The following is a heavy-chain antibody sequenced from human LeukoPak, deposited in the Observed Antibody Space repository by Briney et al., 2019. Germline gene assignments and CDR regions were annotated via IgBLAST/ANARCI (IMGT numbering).Heavy chain of an antibody. V-gene: IGHV3-30*18. D-gene: IGHD4-17*01. Sequence: GGSLRLSCAASGFSFISYGMHWARQAPGKGLEWVGVISDDGRSKDYADSVKGRFTISRDNSKDTLYLQMNSLRDEDTAVYYCAKRPSDYGDYVSYFDYWGQGTLVTVSS. CDR2: ISDDGRSK. CDR3: AKRPSDYGDYVSYFDY. J-gene: IGHJ4*02. CDR1: GFSFISYG.